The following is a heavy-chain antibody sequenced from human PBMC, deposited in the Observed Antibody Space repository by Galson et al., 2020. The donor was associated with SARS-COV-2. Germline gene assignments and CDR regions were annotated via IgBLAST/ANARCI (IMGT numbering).Heavy chain of an antibody. CDR2: FDPEDGER. J-gene: IGHJ6*02. Sequence: ASVKVSCKVSGYSLTELSMHWVRQSPGKGLEWMGGFDPEDGERVYAQKFQGRVTMTEDTSTVTAYLELSSLRSEDTAVYYCAAAPVTYSSSWPYYYYDMDVWGQGSTVTVSS. CDR1: GYSLTELS. CDR3: AAAPVTYSSSWPYYYYDMDV. V-gene: IGHV1-24*01. D-gene: IGHD6-13*01.